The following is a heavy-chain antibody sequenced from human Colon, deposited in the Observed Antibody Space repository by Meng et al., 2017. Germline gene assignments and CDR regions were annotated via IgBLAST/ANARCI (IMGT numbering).Heavy chain of an antibody. CDR3: ARVVGLVVPAAILSYRDAFDI. V-gene: IGHV4-34*01. CDR2: INHSGST. J-gene: IGHJ3*02. Sequence: QVQLQRGGAVLVKPSDTLSLTCAVYGGFVSCYSVSWIRQPPGKGLEGFGEINHSGSTNYNPSLKSRVTISVDTSKNQFSLKLSSVTAADTAVYYCARVVGLVVPAAILSYRDAFDIWGQGTMVTVSS. D-gene: IGHD2-2*02. CDR1: GGFVSCYS.